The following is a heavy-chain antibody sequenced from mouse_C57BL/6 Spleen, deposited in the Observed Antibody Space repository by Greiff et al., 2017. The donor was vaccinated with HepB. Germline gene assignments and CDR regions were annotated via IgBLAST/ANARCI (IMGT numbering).Heavy chain of an antibody. V-gene: IGHV1-54*01. D-gene: IGHD2-3*01. CDR1: GYAFTNYL. J-gene: IGHJ2*01. Sequence: QVQLQQSGAELVRPGTSVKVSCKASGYAFTNYLIEWVKQRPGQGLEWIGVINPGSGGTNYNEKFKGKATLTADKSSSTAYMQLSSLTSEDSAVYFCARSSGWLLRFDYWGQGTTLTVSS. CDR3: ARSSGWLLRFDY. CDR2: INPGSGGT.